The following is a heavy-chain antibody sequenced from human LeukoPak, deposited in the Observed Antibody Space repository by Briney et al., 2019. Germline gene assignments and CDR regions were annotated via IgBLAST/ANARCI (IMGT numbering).Heavy chain of an antibody. V-gene: IGHV3-48*02. CDR2: IRCSSSTI. D-gene: IGHD3-22*01. J-gene: IGHJ6*02. CDR3: ARDLVDSSGYYWYYYYGMDV. Sequence: GGSVRLSCAAWGFTFSSYSMNWVRQAPGKALECVSYIRCSSSTIYYADSVKGRFTISSDNAKNSLYLQMNSLRDEDTVVYYCARDLVDSSGYYWYYYYGMDVWGQGTTVTVSS. CDR1: GFTFSSYS.